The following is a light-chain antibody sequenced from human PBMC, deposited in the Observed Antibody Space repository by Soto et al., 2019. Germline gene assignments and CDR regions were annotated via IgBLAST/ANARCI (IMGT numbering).Light chain of an antibody. CDR2: DVS. CDR3: CSYAGTHSYV. V-gene: IGLV2-11*01. Sequence: QSALAQPRSVSGSPGQSVTTSCTGTSSDVGAYNYVSWYQQHPGQAPKFMIYDVSKRPSGVPDRFSGSKSGNTASLTISGLQADDEADYYCCSYAGTHSYVFGTGTKVTVL. J-gene: IGLJ1*01. CDR1: SSDVGAYNY.